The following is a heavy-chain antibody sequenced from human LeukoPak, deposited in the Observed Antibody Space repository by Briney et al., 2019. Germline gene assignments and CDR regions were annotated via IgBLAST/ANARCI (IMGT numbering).Heavy chain of an antibody. V-gene: IGHV4-61*01. D-gene: IGHD6-19*01. J-gene: IGHJ4*02. Sequence: SETLSLTCTVSGGSVSSGSYYWSGIRQPPGKGLEWIGYIYYSGSTNYNPSLKSRVTISVDTSKNQFSLKLSSVTAADTAVYYCARGRSSFFDYWGQGTLVTVSS. CDR3: ARGRSSFFDY. CDR2: IYYSGST. CDR1: GGSVSSGSYY.